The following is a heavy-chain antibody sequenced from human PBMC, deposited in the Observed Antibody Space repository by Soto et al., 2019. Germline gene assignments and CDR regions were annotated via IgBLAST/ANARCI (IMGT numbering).Heavy chain of an antibody. J-gene: IGHJ6*02. CDR3: GGTPYNWNSHYGLDV. D-gene: IGHD1-7*01. CDR2: IYYSGST. CDR1: GGSISSRTYY. Sequence: QLQLQESGPGLVKPSETLSLTCTVSGGSISSRTYYWVWIRQPPGKGLEWIGSIYYSGSTYYNPSLKSRVTISVDTSKNQFSLKLISVTAADTAVYYCGGTPYNWNSHYGLDVWGQGTAVMVSS. V-gene: IGHV4-39*01.